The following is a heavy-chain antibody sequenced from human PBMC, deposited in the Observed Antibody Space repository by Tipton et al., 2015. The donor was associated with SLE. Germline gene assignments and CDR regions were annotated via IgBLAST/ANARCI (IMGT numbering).Heavy chain of an antibody. Sequence: TLSLTCTVSGCSISSYYWSWIRQPPGKGLEWIGYIYYSGSTNYNPSLKRRVTMSVDTSKNQSILTLSSVTAADTAVDYCSGDHPGYSGSWSGFDPWGQGTLVAVSA. D-gene: IGHD6-13*01. CDR3: SGDHPGYSGSWSGFDP. J-gene: IGHJ5*02. CDR2: IYYSGST. V-gene: IGHV4-59*12. CDR1: GCSISSYY.